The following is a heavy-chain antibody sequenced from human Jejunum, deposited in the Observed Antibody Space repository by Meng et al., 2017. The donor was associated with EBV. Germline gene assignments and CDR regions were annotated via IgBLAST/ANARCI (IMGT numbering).Heavy chain of an antibody. D-gene: IGHD6-13*01. CDR3: ARGVAAGFDY. CDR2: MSPNSGNT. Sequence: QGQLVQFGAGGKKPGASVKVSGKASGYTFTSYDINGLRQATGQGPEWMGWMSPNSGNTGYAQKFQGRVTMTRDTSISTAYMELSSLRSEDTAVYYCARGVAAGFDYWGQGTLVTVSS. V-gene: IGHV1-8*02. J-gene: IGHJ4*02. CDR1: GYTFTSYD.